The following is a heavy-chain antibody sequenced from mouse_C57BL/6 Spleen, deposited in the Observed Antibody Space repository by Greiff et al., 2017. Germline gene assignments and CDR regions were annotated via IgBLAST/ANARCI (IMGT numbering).Heavy chain of an antibody. D-gene: IGHD1-1*01. CDR3: TRCDYGSSEVYYFDY. CDR2: IDPETGGT. CDR1: GYTFTDYE. J-gene: IGHJ2*01. Sequence: VKLMESGAELVRPGASVTLSCKASGYTFTDYEMHWVKQTPVHGLEWIGAIDPETGGTAYNQKFKGKAILTADKSSSTAYMELRSLTSEDSAVYYCTRCDYGSSEVYYFDYWGQGTTLTVSS. V-gene: IGHV1-15*01.